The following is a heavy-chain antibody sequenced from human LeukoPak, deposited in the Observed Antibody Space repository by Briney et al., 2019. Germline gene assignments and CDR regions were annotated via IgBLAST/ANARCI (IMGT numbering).Heavy chain of an antibody. CDR3: AKGLGGSYPLAFDY. CDR1: GFTFSNYW. J-gene: IGHJ4*02. CDR2: ISWNSGSI. V-gene: IGHV3-9*01. Sequence: PGGSLRLSCAASGFTFSNYWMHWVRQAPGKGLEWVSGISWNSGSIGYADSVKGRFTISRDNAKNSLYLQMNSLRAEDTALYYCAKGLGGSYPLAFDYWGQGTLVTVSS. D-gene: IGHD3-16*01.